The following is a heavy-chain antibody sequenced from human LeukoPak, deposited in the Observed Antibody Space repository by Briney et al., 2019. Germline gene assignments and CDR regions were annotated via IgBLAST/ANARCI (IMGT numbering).Heavy chain of an antibody. CDR2: IKQDGSEK. J-gene: IGHJ4*02. D-gene: IGHD5-24*01. Sequence: PGGSLRLSCAASGFTFSSYWMSWVRQAPGKGLEWVANIKQDGSEKNYVDSVKGRFTISRDNAKNSLYLQMNSLRAEDTAVYYCARDWQWLQLRGHFGYWGQGTLVTVSS. CDR1: GFTFSSYW. V-gene: IGHV3-7*01. CDR3: ARDWQWLQLRGHFGY.